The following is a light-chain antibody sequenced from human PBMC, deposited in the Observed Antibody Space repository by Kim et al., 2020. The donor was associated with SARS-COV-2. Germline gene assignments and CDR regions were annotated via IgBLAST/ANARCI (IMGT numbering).Light chain of an antibody. CDR2: GAS. J-gene: IGKJ1*01. CDR1: QSVSSSY. CDR3: QHYGSSPRT. V-gene: IGKV3-20*01. Sequence: EIVLTQSPGTLSLSPGERATLSCRASQSVSSSYLAWCQQKPGQAPRLLIFGASSRATGIPDRFSGSGSGTDFTLTISRLEPEDFAVYYCQHYGSSPRTFGQGTKVDIK.